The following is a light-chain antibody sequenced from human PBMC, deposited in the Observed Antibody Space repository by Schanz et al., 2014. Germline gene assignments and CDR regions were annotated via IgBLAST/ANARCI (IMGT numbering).Light chain of an antibody. CDR1: SSDVGGYNY. Sequence: QSALTQPASVSGSPGQSITISCTGTSSDVGGYNYVSWYQQHPGKAPKLMIYDVSNRPSGVSNRFSGSKSANTASLTVSGLQAEDEADYYCSSHTTSNTQVFGGGTKLTVL. CDR2: DVS. J-gene: IGLJ3*02. V-gene: IGLV2-14*01. CDR3: SSHTTSNTQV.